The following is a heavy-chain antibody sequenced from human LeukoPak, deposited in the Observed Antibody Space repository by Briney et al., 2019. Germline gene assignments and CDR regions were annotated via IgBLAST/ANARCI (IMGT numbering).Heavy chain of an antibody. V-gene: IGHV4-4*07. CDR2: VYSSGST. CDR3: ARESWGIALAPFDP. D-gene: IGHD6-19*01. Sequence: PSETLSLTCTVSGGSMSTYYWSWIRQPAGKGLEWIGHVYSSGSTNYNPSLKSRLTMSVDTSKNQFSLKLTSVTAADTAVYYWARESWGIALAPFDPWGQGTLVTVSS. CDR1: GGSMSTYY. J-gene: IGHJ5*02.